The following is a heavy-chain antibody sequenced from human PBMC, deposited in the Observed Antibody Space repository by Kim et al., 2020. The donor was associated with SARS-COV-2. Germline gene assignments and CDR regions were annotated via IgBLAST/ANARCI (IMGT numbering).Heavy chain of an antibody. V-gene: IGHV4-39*01. Sequence: SETLSLTCTVSGVSISGSTSYWGWVRQPPGKGLEWIGSLYYSGTTYYNPSLKSRVTISLDTPKNQFFLKLSSVTAANTAVYHCARPISDSGGDNVPGYFDSWGQGTLVTVSS. CDR3: ARPISDSGGDNVPGYFDS. J-gene: IGHJ4*02. CDR2: LYYSGTT. D-gene: IGHD3-10*01. CDR1: GVSISGSTSY.